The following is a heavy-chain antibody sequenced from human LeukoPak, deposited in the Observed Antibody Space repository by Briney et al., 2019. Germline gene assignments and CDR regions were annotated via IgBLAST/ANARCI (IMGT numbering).Heavy chain of an antibody. CDR1: GFTFSDYY. J-gene: IGHJ4*02. Sequence: GGSLRLSCAASGFTFSDYYMSWIRQAPGKGLEWVGFIRSKAYGGTTEYAASVKGRFTISRDDSKSIAYLQMNSLKTEDTAVYYCTRAPYYYDSSGYYDYWGQGTLVIVSS. CDR2: IRSKAYGGTT. V-gene: IGHV3-49*03. CDR3: TRAPYYYDSSGYYDY. D-gene: IGHD3-22*01.